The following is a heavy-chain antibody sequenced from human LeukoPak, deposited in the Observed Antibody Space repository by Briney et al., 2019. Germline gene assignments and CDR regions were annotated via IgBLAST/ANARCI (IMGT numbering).Heavy chain of an antibody. D-gene: IGHD3-10*01. CDR1: GGTFSSYA. J-gene: IGHJ5*02. V-gene: IGHV1-69*01. CDR3: ARESQVYYGSGSYYEFDP. CDR2: IIPNFGTA. Sequence: SVKVSCKASGGTFSSYAISWVRQAPGQGLEWMGGIIPNFGTANYAQKFQGRVTITADESTSAAYMELSSLSSEDTAVYYCARESQVYYGSGSYYEFDPWGQGTLVTVSS.